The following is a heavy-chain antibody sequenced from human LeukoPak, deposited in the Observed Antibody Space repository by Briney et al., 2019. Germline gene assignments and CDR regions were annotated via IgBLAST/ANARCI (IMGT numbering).Heavy chain of an antibody. CDR3: TTTPPGGYYDSSGYPDY. CDR2: IRSKVYGGTT. CDR1: GFTFGDYA. J-gene: IGHJ4*02. V-gene: IGHV3-49*04. Sequence: GGSLRLSCTGSGFTFGDYAMSWVRQAPGKGLEWVGFIRSKVYGGTTHYAASVKGRFTISRDDPKSIAYLQLNSLKAEDTGVYYCTTTPPGGYYDSSGYPDYWGQGTLVTVSS. D-gene: IGHD3-22*01.